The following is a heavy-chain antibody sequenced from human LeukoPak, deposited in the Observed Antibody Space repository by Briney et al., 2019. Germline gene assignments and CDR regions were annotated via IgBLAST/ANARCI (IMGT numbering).Heavy chain of an antibody. Sequence: SVKVSCKASGGTFISYAISWVRQAPGQGLEWMGGIIPIFGTANYAQKFQGRVTITADESTSTAYMELSSLRSEDTAVYYCARPSVDYYYGMDVWGQGTTVTVSS. CDR1: GGTFISYA. J-gene: IGHJ6*02. CDR2: IIPIFGTA. CDR3: ARPSVDYYYGMDV. V-gene: IGHV1-69*13. D-gene: IGHD2-15*01.